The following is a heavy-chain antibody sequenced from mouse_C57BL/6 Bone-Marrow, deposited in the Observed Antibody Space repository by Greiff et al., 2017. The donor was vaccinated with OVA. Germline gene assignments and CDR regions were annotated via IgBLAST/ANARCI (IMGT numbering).Heavy chain of an antibody. V-gene: IGHV1-5*01. J-gene: IGHJ4*01. Sequence: VQLQQSGTVLARPGASVKMSCKTSGYTFTSYWMHWVKQRPGQGLEWIGAIYPGNSDTSYNQKFKGKAKLTAVTSASTAYMELSSLTNEDSAVYYCTRGRFDFYYAMDYWGQGTSVTVSS. CDR2: IYPGNSDT. CDR3: TRGRFDFYYAMDY. D-gene: IGHD2-4*01. CDR1: GYTFTSYW.